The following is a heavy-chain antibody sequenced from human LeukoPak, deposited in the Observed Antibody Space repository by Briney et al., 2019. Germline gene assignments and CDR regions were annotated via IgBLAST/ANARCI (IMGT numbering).Heavy chain of an antibody. CDR1: GFTFSSYA. CDR2: ISGSGGST. CDR3: AKDRADHDYGDYVNAFDI. J-gene: IGHJ3*02. D-gene: IGHD4-17*01. V-gene: IGHV3-23*01. Sequence: PGGSLRLSCAASGFTFSSYAMSWVRQAPGKGLEWVSAISGSGGSTYYADSVKGRFTISRDNSKNTLYLQMNSLRAEDTAVYYCAKDRADHDYGDYVNAFDIWGQGTMVTVSS.